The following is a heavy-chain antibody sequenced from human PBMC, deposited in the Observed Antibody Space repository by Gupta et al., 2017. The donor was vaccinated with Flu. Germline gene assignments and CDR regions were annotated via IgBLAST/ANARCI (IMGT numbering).Heavy chain of an antibody. CDR3: ARDPNSLAWTSTDV. CDR2: ISSSGSTI. J-gene: IGHJ6*04. D-gene: IGHD7-27*01. V-gene: IGHV3-48*03. Sequence: QAPGKGLEWVSYISSSGSTIYYADSVKGRFTISRDNAKNSLYLQMNSLRAEDTAVYYCARDPNSLAWTSTDVWGKGTTVTVSS.